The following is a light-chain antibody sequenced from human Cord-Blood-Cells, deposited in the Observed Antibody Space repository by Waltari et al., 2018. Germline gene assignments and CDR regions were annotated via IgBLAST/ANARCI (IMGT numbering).Light chain of an antibody. Sequence: SYVLTQPPSVSVAPGKTARITCGGNNIGSKSVHWYQQKPGQAPVLVIYYDSARPAGIPEGFSGSNSGNTATLTISRVEAGDEADYYCQVWDSSSDHVVFGGGTKLTVL. CDR3: QVWDSSSDHVV. CDR1: NIGSKS. CDR2: YDS. J-gene: IGLJ2*01. V-gene: IGLV3-21*04.